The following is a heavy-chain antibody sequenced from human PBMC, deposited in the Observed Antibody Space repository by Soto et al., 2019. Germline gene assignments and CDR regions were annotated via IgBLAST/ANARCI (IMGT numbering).Heavy chain of an antibody. Sequence: SETLSLTCTVSGGSISSYYWSWIRQPPGKGLEWIGYIYYSGSTNYNPSLKSRVTISVDTSKNQLSLKLSSVTAADTAVYYCARGASSLPALFDYWSQGTLVPVYS. D-gene: IGHD2-15*01. CDR1: GGSISSYY. V-gene: IGHV4-59*01. CDR2: IYYSGST. CDR3: ARGASSLPALFDY. J-gene: IGHJ4*02.